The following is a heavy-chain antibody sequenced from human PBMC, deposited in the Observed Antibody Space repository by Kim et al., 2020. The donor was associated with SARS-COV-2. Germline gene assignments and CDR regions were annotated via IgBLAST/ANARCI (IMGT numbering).Heavy chain of an antibody. CDR2: ISNSSSYT. D-gene: IGHD6-13*01. CDR1: GFTFSDYY. V-gene: IGHV3-11*06. CDR3: ARDKRGYSSSWYVGSIDY. J-gene: IGHJ4*02. Sequence: GGSLRLSCAASGFTFSDYYMSWIRQAPGKGLEWVSYISNSSSYTNYADSVKGRFTISRDNAKNSLYLQMNSLRAEDTAVYYCARDKRGYSSSWYVGSIDYWGQGTLVTVSS.